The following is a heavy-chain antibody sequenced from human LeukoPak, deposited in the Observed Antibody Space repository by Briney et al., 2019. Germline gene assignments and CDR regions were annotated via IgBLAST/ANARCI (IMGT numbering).Heavy chain of an antibody. Sequence: ASVKVSCKASGYTFTSYAMHWVRQAPGQRLEWMGWINAGNGSTKYSQRFQGRVTITRDTSASTAYMELSSLRSEDTAVYYCARQRVEMSTIPEMADYWGQGTLVTVSS. CDR2: INAGNGST. V-gene: IGHV1-3*01. CDR1: GYTFTSYA. CDR3: ARQRVEMSTIPEMADY. D-gene: IGHD5-24*01. J-gene: IGHJ4*02.